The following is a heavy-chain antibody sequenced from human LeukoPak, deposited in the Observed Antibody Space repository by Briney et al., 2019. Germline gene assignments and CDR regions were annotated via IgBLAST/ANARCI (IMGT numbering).Heavy chain of an antibody. Sequence: SQTLSLTCTVSGGSISSYYWSWIRQPPGKGLEWIGYIYYSGSTNYNPSLKSRVTISVDTSKNQFSLKLSSVTAADTAVYYCAREGDYYDSSGPVDPWGQGTLVTVSS. CDR1: GGSISSYY. CDR3: AREGDYYDSSGPVDP. CDR2: IYYSGST. J-gene: IGHJ5*02. V-gene: IGHV4-59*01. D-gene: IGHD3-22*01.